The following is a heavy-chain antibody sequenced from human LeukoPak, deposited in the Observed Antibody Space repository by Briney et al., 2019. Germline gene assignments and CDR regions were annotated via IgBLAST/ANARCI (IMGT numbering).Heavy chain of an antibody. D-gene: IGHD5-12*01. Sequence: GGSLRLSRAASGFAVSSNYMSWVRQAPGKGLEWVSVIYSGGSTYYADSVKGRFTISRDNSKNTLYLQMNSLRAEDTAVYYCAREWLRARFDYWGQGTLVTVSS. CDR2: IYSGGST. J-gene: IGHJ4*02. CDR1: GFAVSSNY. V-gene: IGHV3-66*01. CDR3: AREWLRARFDY.